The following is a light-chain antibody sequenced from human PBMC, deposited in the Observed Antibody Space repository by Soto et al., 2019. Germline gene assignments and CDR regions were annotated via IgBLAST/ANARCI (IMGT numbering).Light chain of an antibody. J-gene: IGLJ3*02. V-gene: IGLV2-8*01. Sequence: QSALTQPPSASGSPGQSVTISCTGTRSDVGAYNYVSWYQQHAGKAPKLVIYEVTKRPSGVPDRFSGSKSANTASLTVSGLQAEDEADYYCSSFASSNTWVFGGGTKL. CDR3: SSFASSNTWV. CDR1: RSDVGAYNY. CDR2: EVT.